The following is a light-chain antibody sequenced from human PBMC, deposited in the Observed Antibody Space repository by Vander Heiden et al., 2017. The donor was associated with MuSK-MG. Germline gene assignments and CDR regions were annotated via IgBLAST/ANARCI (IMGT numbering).Light chain of an antibody. Sequence: QSVLTQPPSESGAPGQRVTLSCTRCNPITGEGYDVHWYQHLPGTAPKRLIFSNSNRPSGVPVRFSGSKSGASASLAITGLQAEDEAIYYCQSYDSGLRVFGGGTKLTVL. CDR3: QSYDSGLRV. J-gene: IGLJ3*02. CDR1: NPITGEGYD. CDR2: SNS. V-gene: IGLV1-40*01.